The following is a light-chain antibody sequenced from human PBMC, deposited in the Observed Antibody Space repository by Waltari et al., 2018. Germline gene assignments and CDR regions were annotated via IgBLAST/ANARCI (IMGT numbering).Light chain of an antibody. CDR1: HSYLEFYDL. Sequence: QSALTQPASVSGFPGQSFTISCPGTHSYLEFYDLASWYQQHPGKAPKLMIYEVIKRPSGVSNRFSGSKSGNTASLTISGLQPEDEAHYYCCSYAGVRTFVVGTGTNVTVL. J-gene: IGLJ1*01. CDR2: EVI. CDR3: CSYAGVRTFV. V-gene: IGLV2-23*02.